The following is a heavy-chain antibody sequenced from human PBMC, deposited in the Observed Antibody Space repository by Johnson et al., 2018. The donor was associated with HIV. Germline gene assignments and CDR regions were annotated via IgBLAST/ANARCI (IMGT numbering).Heavy chain of an antibody. CDR3: ARGHDYGYHAFDI. D-gene: IGHD4-17*01. J-gene: IGHJ3*02. CDR2: ISGSGGST. Sequence: VKLVESGVGVVQPGRSLRLSCAASGFTFSSYAMHWVRQAPGKGLEWVSAISGSGGSTGYADSVKGRFTISRDNSKNSLYLQMNSLRAEDTAVYYCARGHDYGYHAFDIWGQGTMVTVSS. V-gene: IGHV3-23*04. CDR1: GFTFSSYA.